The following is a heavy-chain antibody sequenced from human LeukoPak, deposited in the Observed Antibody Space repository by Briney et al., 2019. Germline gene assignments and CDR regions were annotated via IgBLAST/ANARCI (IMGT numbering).Heavy chain of an antibody. J-gene: IGHJ4*02. CDR1: GYTFTGYY. V-gene: IGHV1-2*02. CDR2: INPNSGGT. Sequence: ASVKVSCKASGYTFTGYYMHWVRQAPGQGLEWMGWINPNSGGTNYAQKLQGRVTMTTDTSTSTAYMELRSLRSDDTAVYYCAREYRERWLQFHSTHYFDYWGQGTLVTVSS. CDR3: AREYRERWLQFHSTHYFDY. D-gene: IGHD5-24*01.